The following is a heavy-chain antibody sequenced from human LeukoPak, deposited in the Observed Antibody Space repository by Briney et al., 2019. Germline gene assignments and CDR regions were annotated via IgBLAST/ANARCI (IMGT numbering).Heavy chain of an antibody. V-gene: IGHV3-30*18. CDR2: ISFDGSEK. D-gene: IGHD1-26*01. J-gene: IGHJ4*02. CDR1: GFTFTTYG. Sequence: GGSLRLSCAVSGFTFTTYGMHWVRQAPGKGLEWVALISFDGSEKYYADSVKGRFTISRDNSKNTLYLQMNSLRAEDTAVYYCAKDSRHRIVGTTTFLDYWGQGTLVTVSS. CDR3: AKDSRHRIVGTTTFLDY.